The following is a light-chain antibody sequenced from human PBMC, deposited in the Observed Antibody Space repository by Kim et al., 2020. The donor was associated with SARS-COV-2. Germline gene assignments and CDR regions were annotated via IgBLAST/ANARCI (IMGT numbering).Light chain of an antibody. V-gene: IGLV3-1*01. CDR1: KLGDKY. J-gene: IGLJ2*01. CDR2: QDS. Sequence: SYELTQPPSVSVSPGQTASITCSGDKLGDKYACWYQQKPGQSPVLVIYQDSKRPSGIPERFSGSNSGNTATLTISGTQAMDEADYYCQAWDISTGVFGGGTQLT. CDR3: QAWDISTGV.